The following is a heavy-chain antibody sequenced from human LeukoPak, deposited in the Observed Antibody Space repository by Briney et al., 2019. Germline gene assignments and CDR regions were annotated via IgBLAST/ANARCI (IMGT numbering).Heavy chain of an antibody. J-gene: IGHJ3*02. CDR2: INPSGGST. Sequence: ASVKVSCKASGYTFTSYYMHWVRQAPGQGLEWMGIINPSGGSTSYAQKFQGGVTMTRDMSTSTVYMELSSLRSEDTAVYYCAARAGYYSFDIWGQGTMVTVSS. CDR3: AARAGYYSFDI. V-gene: IGHV1-46*01. CDR1: GYTFTSYY. D-gene: IGHD2-8*01.